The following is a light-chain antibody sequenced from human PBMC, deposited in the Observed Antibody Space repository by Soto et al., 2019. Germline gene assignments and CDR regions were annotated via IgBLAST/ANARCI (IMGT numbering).Light chain of an antibody. V-gene: IGKV3-20*01. Sequence: IVLTQSRATLSLSPTELATLSFRAIQSVSIDLAWYQQTPGQAPRLLIYGASTRATGIPVRFSGSGSGTDFTLTISRLEPEDFAVYYCQQYGSSPRRITFGQGTRLEIK. CDR3: QQYGSSPRRIT. CDR2: GAS. J-gene: IGKJ5*01. CDR1: QSVSID.